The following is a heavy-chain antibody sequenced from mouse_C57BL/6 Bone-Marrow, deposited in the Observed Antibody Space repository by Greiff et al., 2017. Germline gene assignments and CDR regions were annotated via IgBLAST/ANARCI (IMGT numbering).Heavy chain of an antibody. CDR2: ISSGSSTI. CDR3: ARAYYGSSDGDFDY. Sequence: EVQVVESGGGLVKPGGSLKLSCAASGFTFSDYGMHWVRQAPEKGLEWVAYISSGSSTIYYADTVKGRFTISRDNAKNTLFLQMTSLRSEDTAMYYCARAYYGSSDGDFDYWGQGTTLTVSS. CDR1: GFTFSDYG. V-gene: IGHV5-17*01. D-gene: IGHD1-1*01. J-gene: IGHJ2*01.